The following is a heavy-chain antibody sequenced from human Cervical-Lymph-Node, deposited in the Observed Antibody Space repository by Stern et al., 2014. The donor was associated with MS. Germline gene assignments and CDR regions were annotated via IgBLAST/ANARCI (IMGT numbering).Heavy chain of an antibody. V-gene: IGHV2-5*02. CDR2: IYWDDDK. CDR3: AVRLTLYSSSWYSMHYFDY. CDR1: GFSLSTSGVG. D-gene: IGHD6-13*01. Sequence: QVTLKESGPTLVKPTQTLTLTCTFSGFSLSTSGVGVGWIRQPPGKALEWLALIYWDDDKRYSPSLKSRLTITKDNSKNQVVLTMTNMDPVDTATYYCAVRLTLYSSSWYSMHYFDYWGQGTLVTVSS. J-gene: IGHJ4*02.